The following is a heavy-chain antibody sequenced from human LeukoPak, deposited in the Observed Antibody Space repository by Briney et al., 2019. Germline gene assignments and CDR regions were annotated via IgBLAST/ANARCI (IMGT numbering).Heavy chain of an antibody. CDR2: ISGSGGST. J-gene: IGHJ5*02. V-gene: IGHV3-23*01. CDR1: GFTFSSYG. Sequence: GGSLRLSCAASGFTFSSYGMSWVRQAPGKGLEWVSAISGSGGSTYYADSVKGRFTISRDNSKNTLYLQMNSLRAEDTALYYCARAGHTVTSGYNWFDPWGQGTLVTVSS. CDR3: ARAGHTVTSGYNWFDP. D-gene: IGHD4-17*01.